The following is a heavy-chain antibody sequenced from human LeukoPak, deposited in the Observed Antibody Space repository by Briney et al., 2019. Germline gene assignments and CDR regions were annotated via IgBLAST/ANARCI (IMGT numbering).Heavy chain of an antibody. Sequence: GGSLRLSCAASGFTLSIYDMHWVRQAPGKGLEWVAVIWYDGSNKNYADSVKGRFTISRDNSKNTLYLQMNNLRAEDTAVYYCATQGGSSGYWGQGTLVTVSS. V-gene: IGHV3-33*01. D-gene: IGHD1-26*01. CDR3: ATQGGSSGY. CDR1: GFTLSIYD. CDR2: IWYDGSNK. J-gene: IGHJ4*02.